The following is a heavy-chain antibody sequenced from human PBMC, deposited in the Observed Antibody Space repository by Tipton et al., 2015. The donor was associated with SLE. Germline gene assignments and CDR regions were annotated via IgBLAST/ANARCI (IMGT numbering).Heavy chain of an antibody. J-gene: IGHJ4*02. V-gene: IGHV4-38-2*02. CDR2: IYYSGST. CDR3: ARDRGSSSWYLNRNYFDY. CDR1: DYSISSGYY. D-gene: IGHD6-13*01. Sequence: TLSLTCAVSDYSISSGYYWGWIRQPPGKGLEWIGSIYYSGSTYYNPSLKSRVTISVDTSKNQFSLKLSSVTAADTAVYYCARDRGSSSWYLNRNYFDYWGQGTLVTVSS.